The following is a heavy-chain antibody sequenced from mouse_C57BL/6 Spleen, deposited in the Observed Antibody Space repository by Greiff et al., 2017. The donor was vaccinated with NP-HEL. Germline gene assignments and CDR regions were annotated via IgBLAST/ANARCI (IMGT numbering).Heavy chain of an antibody. CDR1: GFTFTDYY. CDR2: IRNKANGYTT. Sequence: EVKLQESGGGLVQPGGSLSLSCAASGFTFTDYYMSWVRQPPGKALEWLGFIRNKANGYTTEYSASVKGRFTISRDNSQSILYLQLNALRAEDSATYFCARLYYYGSSHWSFDVWGTGTTVTVSS. CDR3: ARLYYYGSSHWSFDV. V-gene: IGHV7-3*01. D-gene: IGHD1-1*01. J-gene: IGHJ1*03.